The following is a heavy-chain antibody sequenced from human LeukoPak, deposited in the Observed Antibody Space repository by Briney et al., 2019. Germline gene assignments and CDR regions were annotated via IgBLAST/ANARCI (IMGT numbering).Heavy chain of an antibody. CDR2: ISDSGSTI. V-gene: IGHV3-11*01. J-gene: IGHJ4*02. Sequence: GGSLRLSCAASGFTFSDYYMSWIRQAPGEGLEGVSYISDSGSTIYYADSLQGRFTISRDNAKNSLYLQMNSLRAEDTAVYYCATVPEGSWYPSYWGQGTLVTVSS. D-gene: IGHD6-13*01. CDR1: GFTFSDYY. CDR3: ATVPEGSWYPSY.